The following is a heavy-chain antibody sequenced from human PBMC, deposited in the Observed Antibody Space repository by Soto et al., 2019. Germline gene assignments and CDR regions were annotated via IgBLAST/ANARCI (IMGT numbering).Heavy chain of an antibody. CDR2: ISAHNGNT. J-gene: IGHJ4*02. CDR1: GYTFTSYG. Sequence: QVHLVQSGAEVKKPGASVKVSCKGSGYTFTSYGITWVRQAPGQGLEWMGWISAHNGNTDYAQKLQGRVTVTRDTATSTAYMELRSLRSDDTAVYYCAGGRYGDYWGQGALVTVSP. D-gene: IGHD1-1*01. V-gene: IGHV1-18*01. CDR3: AGGRYGDY.